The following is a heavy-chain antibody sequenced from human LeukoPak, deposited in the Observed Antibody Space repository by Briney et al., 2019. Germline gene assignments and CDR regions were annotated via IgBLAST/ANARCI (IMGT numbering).Heavy chain of an antibody. CDR3: ASISYDSSGLYYFDY. CDR2: MNPNSGNT. Sequence: ASVKVSCKASGYTFTSYDINWVRQATGQGLEWMGWMNPNSGNTGYAQKFQGRVTMTRNTSISTAYMELSSLRSEDTAVYYCASISYDSSGLYYFDYWGQGTLVTVSS. J-gene: IGHJ4*02. D-gene: IGHD3-22*01. CDR1: GYTFTSYD. V-gene: IGHV1-8*01.